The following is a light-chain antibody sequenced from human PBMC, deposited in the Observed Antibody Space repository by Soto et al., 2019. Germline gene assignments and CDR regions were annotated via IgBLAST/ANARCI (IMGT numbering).Light chain of an antibody. CDR2: GAS. CDR3: QQYETSPRT. Sequence: EIVLTQSPGTLSLSAGERTTLSCRASQSVSSNFLDWYQQKPGQAPRLLIYGASSRATGIPDRFSGSGSGTDFTLTISRLEPEDFAVYYCQQYETSPRTFGQGTKVDIK. V-gene: IGKV3-20*01. J-gene: IGKJ1*01. CDR1: QSVSSNF.